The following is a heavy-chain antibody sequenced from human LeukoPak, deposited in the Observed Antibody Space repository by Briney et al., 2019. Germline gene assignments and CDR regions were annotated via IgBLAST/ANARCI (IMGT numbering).Heavy chain of an antibody. Sequence: SGTLSLTCAVSGGSIASSSSYWGWSRQPPGKSLDWIGSIYYSGNTYYNSSLKSRVTLSVDPSKNQSALTLRSVTAADAAVYYCARRAMSRGVTQYYFDYWGQGTLVTVSS. V-gene: IGHV4-39*01. J-gene: IGHJ4*02. CDR3: ARRAMSRGVTQYYFDY. D-gene: IGHD3-10*01. CDR1: GGSIASSSSY. CDR2: IYYSGNT.